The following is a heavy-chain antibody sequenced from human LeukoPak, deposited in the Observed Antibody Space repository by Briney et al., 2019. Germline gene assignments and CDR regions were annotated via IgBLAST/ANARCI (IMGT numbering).Heavy chain of an antibody. CDR3: ARVQGLDFRWYFDL. V-gene: IGHV3-13*01. CDR2: IGTAGDT. CDR1: GFTFSSYD. J-gene: IGHJ2*01. Sequence: GGSLRLSCAASGFTFSSYDMHWVRQATGKGREWVSAIGTAGDTYYPGSVKGRFTISRENAKNSLYLQMNSLRAGDTAVYYCARVQGLDFRWYFDLWGRGTLVTVSS.